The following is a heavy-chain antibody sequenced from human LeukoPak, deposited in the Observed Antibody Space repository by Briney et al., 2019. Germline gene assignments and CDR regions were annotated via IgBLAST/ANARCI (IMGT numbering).Heavy chain of an antibody. D-gene: IGHD2-15*01. V-gene: IGHV1-3*01. CDR3: ARDRSGGTSGYYGMDV. CDR2: INAGNHNT. CDR1: GYTFTSYA. Sequence: ASVKVSCKASGYTFTSYAMHWVRQAPGQRLEWMGWINAGNHNTKYSQKFQGRVTITRDTSASTAYMELSSLRSEDTAVYYCARDRSGGTSGYYGMDVWGQGTTVTVSS. J-gene: IGHJ6*02.